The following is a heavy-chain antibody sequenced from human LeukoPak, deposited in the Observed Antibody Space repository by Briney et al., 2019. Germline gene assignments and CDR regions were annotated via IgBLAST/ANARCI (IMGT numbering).Heavy chain of an antibody. D-gene: IGHD1-26*01. J-gene: IGHJ6*03. V-gene: IGHV3-66*01. CDR2: MYTLGDT. CDR1: RFTVSTNY. Sequence: GGSLRLSCAASRFTVSTNYMTWVRQSPGKGLEWVSVMYTLGDTYYADSVKGRFTISRDNSKNTLYLQMNNLRAEDTAVYYCAGYGGKFPFYMDVWGKGTTVTISS. CDR3: AGYGGKFPFYMDV.